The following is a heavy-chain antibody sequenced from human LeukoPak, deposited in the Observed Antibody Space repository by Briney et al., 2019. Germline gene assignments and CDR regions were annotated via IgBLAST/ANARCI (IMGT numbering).Heavy chain of an antibody. J-gene: IGHJ3*02. D-gene: IGHD3-10*01. CDR1: GYSFTSYW. V-gene: IGHV5-51*01. Sequence: GESLKISCKGSGYSFTSYWLGWVRQMPGKGLEWMGSIYPGDSDTRYSPSFQGQVTISADKSISTAYLQWSSLKASDTAMYYCARRLYGSGRSGAFDIWGQGTMVTVSS. CDR3: ARRLYGSGRSGAFDI. CDR2: IYPGDSDT.